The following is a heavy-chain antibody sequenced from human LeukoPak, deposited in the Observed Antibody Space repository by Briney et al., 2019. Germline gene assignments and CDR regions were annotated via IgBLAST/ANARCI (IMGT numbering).Heavy chain of an antibody. V-gene: IGHV3-20*04. D-gene: IGHD2-2*01. CDR2: INWNGGST. J-gene: IGHJ6*03. CDR1: GFTFDDYG. CDR3: ARDHHGCPYYYMDV. Sequence: GGSLRVSCAASGFTFDDYGMSWVRQAPGKGLEWVSGINWNGGSTGYADSVKGRFTISRDNAKNSLYLQMNSLRAEDTALYYCARDHHGCPYYYMDVWGKGTTVTVSS.